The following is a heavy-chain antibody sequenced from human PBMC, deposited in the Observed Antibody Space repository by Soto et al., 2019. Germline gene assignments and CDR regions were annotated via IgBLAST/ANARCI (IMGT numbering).Heavy chain of an antibody. D-gene: IGHD2-2*02. CDR2: IVVGSGNT. V-gene: IGHV1-58*01. Sequence: GASVKVSCKASGFTFTSSAVQWVRQARGQRLEWIGWIVVGSGNTNYAQKFQERVTITRDMSTSTAYMELSSLRSEDTAVYYCAACYTRSSKSLNWCDPWGQGTRVTVSS. CDR3: AACYTRSSKSLNWCDP. CDR1: GFTFTSSA. J-gene: IGHJ5*02.